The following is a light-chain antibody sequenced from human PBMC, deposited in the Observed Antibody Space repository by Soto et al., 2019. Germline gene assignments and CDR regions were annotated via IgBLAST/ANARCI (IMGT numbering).Light chain of an antibody. J-gene: IGKJ4*01. CDR2: DAS. V-gene: IGKV3-11*01. Sequence: EIVLTQSPATLSLSPGERATLSCRASQSVSSYLAWYQQKPGQAPRLLIYDASNRATGIPARFSASGSGTDFTLTISSLEPEDFAVYSCQQRSTWPPLTFGGGTKVEIK. CDR1: QSVSSY. CDR3: QQRSTWPPLT.